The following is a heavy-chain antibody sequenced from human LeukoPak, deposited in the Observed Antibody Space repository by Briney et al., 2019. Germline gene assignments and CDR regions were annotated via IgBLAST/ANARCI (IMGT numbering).Heavy chain of an antibody. J-gene: IGHJ4*02. CDR3: AKLRDRVPAATFDY. CDR1: GFTFSSYA. V-gene: IGHV3-23*01. CDR2: ISGSGGST. D-gene: IGHD2-2*01. Sequence: GGSLRLSCAASGFTFSSYAMSWVRQAPGKGLEWVSAISGSGGSTYYADSVKGRFTISRDNSKNTLYLQMNSLRAEDTAIYYCAKLRDRVPAATFDYWGQGTLVTVSS.